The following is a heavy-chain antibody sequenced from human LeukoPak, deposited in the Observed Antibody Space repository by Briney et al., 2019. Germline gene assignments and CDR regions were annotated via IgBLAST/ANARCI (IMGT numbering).Heavy chain of an antibody. CDR2: ISSSSSYI. J-gene: IGHJ1*01. CDR1: GFTFSSYS. Sequence: GGSLRLSCAASGFTFSSYSMNWVRQAPGKGLEWVSSISSSSSYIYYADSMKGRFTISRDNAKNSVYLQLNSLTAGDTAIYYCARGSSTESYPAEYFEHWGQGTLVTVSS. V-gene: IGHV3-21*04. D-gene: IGHD1-26*01. CDR3: ARGSSTESYPAEYFEH.